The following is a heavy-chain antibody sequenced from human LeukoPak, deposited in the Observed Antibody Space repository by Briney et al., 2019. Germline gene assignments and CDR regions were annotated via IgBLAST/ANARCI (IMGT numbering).Heavy chain of an antibody. J-gene: IGHJ4*02. CDR2: ISASGGST. D-gene: IGHD3-10*01. Sequence: GGSLRLSCAASGFTFSIYAMSWVRQAPGKGLEWVSSISASGGSTYDADSVKGRFTISRDISKNTLYLQMNSLRAEDTAVYYCAKEDGESHDYWGQGTLVTVSS. CDR3: AKEDGESHDY. V-gene: IGHV3-23*01. CDR1: GFTFSIYA.